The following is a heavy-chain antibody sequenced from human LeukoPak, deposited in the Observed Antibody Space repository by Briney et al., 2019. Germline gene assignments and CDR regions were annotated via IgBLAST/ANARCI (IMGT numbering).Heavy chain of an antibody. CDR2: IYTTEQT. D-gene: IGHD1-26*01. Sequence: GGSLRLSCVGSGFTLSDSYMNWVRQTPGEGLEWVSVIYTTEQTYYADSVKGRFTISRDNSKNTVYLQMNGLRVDDTAIYYCVRDPAWGHWYSDLWGRGTLVTVS. V-gene: IGHV3-53*01. CDR1: GFTLSDSY. CDR3: VRDPAWGHWYSDL. J-gene: IGHJ2*01.